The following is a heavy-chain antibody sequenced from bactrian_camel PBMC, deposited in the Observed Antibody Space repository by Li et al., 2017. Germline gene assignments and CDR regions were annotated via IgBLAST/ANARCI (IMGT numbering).Heavy chain of an antibody. CDR2: IASDGST. CDR3: AAEFGGGTWYVCLKRSAFSY. J-gene: IGHJ6*01. D-gene: IGHD1*01. Sequence: QVQLVESGGGLVQPGESLRLSCAASGSNYSSYCMGWFRQAPGKEREGVATIASDGSTNYADSVKDRFAISRDNAKNILYLQMNSLKPEDTAIYHCAAEFGGGTWYVCLKRSAFSYRGQGTQVTVS. CDR1: GSNYSSYC. V-gene: IGHV3S53*01.